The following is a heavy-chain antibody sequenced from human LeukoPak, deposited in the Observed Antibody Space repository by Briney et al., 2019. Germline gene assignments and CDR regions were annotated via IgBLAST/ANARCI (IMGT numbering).Heavy chain of an antibody. CDR3: TRAVEINYGMDV. D-gene: IGHD5-24*01. J-gene: IGHJ6*02. Sequence: GGSLRLSCAASGFTVSSNYMSWVRRAPGKGLEWVSIIYIGASTDYADSVKGRFAISRDNSNSTLYLQMNNLRAEDTAVYYCTRAVEINYGMDVWGQGTTVTVSS. CDR1: GFTVSSNY. V-gene: IGHV3-53*01. CDR2: IYIGAST.